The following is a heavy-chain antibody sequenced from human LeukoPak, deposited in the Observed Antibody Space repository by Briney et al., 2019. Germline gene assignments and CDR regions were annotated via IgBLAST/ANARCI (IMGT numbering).Heavy chain of an antibody. CDR2: IRYDGSNK. CDR3: AKDQGDYGGNYYFDY. Sequence: TGGSLRLSCDASGFTLGSDGMRWVRQAPGKGLEWVAFIRYDGSNKYYADSVKGRFTISRDNSKNTLYLQMNSLRAEDTAVYYCAKDQGDYGGNYYFDYWAQGTLVTVSS. J-gene: IGHJ4*02. D-gene: IGHD4-23*01. CDR1: GFTLGSDG. V-gene: IGHV3-30*02.